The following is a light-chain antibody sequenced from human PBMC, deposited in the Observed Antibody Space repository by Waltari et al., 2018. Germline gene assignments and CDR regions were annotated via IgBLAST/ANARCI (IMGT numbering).Light chain of an antibody. V-gene: IGKV1-33*01. J-gene: IGKJ3*01. CDR1: QDISNY. CDR3: QQYDNLPVFT. CDR2: DAS. Sequence: DIQMTQSPSSLSASVGDRVTITCQASQDISNYLNWYQQKPGKAPKLLIYDASNLETGIPSRFSGSGSETDFTVTICSLQPEDIATYYCQQYDNLPVFTFGPGTKVDIK.